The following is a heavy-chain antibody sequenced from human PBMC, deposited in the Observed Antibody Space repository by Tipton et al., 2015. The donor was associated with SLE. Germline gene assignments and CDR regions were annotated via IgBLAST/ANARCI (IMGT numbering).Heavy chain of an antibody. D-gene: IGHD5-12*01. Sequence: TLSLTCAVYGGSFSDYYWSWIRQPPGKGLEWIGEINHSGSTNYNPSLKSRVTISVDTSKNQFSLKLRSVTAADTAVYYCARGSKGLRWGQNAFDIWGQGTMVTVSS. V-gene: IGHV4-34*01. J-gene: IGHJ3*02. CDR3: ARGSKGLRWGQNAFDI. CDR2: INHSGST. CDR1: GGSFSDYY.